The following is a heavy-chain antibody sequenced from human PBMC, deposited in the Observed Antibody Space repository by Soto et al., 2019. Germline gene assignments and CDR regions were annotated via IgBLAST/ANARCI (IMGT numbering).Heavy chain of an antibody. CDR1: GGSISSYY. CDR2: IYTSGST. V-gene: IGHV4-4*07. Sequence: SETLSLTCTVSGGSISSYYWSWIRKPAGKGPEWIGRIYTSGSTNYNPSLKSRVTMSVDTSRNQFSLKLSSVTAADTAVYYCARGTSRGYFYYGLDVWGQGTTVTVSS. CDR3: ARGTSRGYFYYGLDV. J-gene: IGHJ6*02.